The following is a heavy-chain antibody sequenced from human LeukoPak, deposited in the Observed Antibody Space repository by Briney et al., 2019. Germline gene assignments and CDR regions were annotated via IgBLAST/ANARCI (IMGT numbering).Heavy chain of an antibody. CDR1: GFTLCGLH. D-gene: IGHD1-26*01. V-gene: IGHV3-72*01. CDR2: IRNKANSYTT. CDR3: ARVGVLGATGYFDN. Sequence: GGSLRLSCAASGFTLCGLHKEWVRQAPGKGLEWVGRIRNKANSYTTEYAASVKGRFIISRDDSKNSLYLRMNSLKTEDTGIYYCARVGVLGATGYFDNWGQGTLVTVSS. J-gene: IGHJ4*02.